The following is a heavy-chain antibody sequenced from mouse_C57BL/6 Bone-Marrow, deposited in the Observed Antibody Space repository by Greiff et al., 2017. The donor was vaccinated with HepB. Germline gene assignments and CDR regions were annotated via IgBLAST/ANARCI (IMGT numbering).Heavy chain of an antibody. CDR1: GFTFSDYG. Sequence: EVMLVESGGGLVKPGGSLKLSCAASGFTFSDYGMHWVRQAPEKGLEWVAYISSGSSTIYYADTVKGRFTISRDNAKNTLFLQMTSLRSEDTAMYYCAKITTVVGTFDYWGQGTTLTVSS. V-gene: IGHV5-17*01. CDR2: ISSGSSTI. CDR3: AKITTVVGTFDY. J-gene: IGHJ2*01. D-gene: IGHD1-1*01.